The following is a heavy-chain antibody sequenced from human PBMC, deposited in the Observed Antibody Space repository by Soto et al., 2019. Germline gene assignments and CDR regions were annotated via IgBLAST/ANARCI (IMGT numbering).Heavy chain of an antibody. CDR3: ARHYGGYEYYFDY. J-gene: IGHJ4*02. D-gene: IGHD5-12*01. Sequence: QVQLQESGPGLVKPSETLSLTCTVSGGSTSSGDYYWSWIRQPPGKGLEWIGYIYYSGITYYNPSLKNRLTISQDTSKNQFYLKLRSVTAADTAVYYCARHYGGYEYYFDYWGQGTLVTVSS. CDR1: GGSTSSGDYY. CDR2: IYYSGIT. V-gene: IGHV4-30-4*01.